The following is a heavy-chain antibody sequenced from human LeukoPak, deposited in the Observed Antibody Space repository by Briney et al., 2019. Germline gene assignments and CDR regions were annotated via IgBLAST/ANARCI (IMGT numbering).Heavy chain of an antibody. J-gene: IGHJ4*02. V-gene: IGHV4-39*01. D-gene: IGHD3-3*01. CDR1: GGSISSYY. Sequence: PSETLSLTCTVSGGSISSYYWGWIRQPPGKGLEWIGSIYYSGSTYYNPSLKSRVTISVDTSKDQFSLKLSSVTAADTAVYYCARHITIFGVVIKGGSYYFDYWGQGTLVTVSS. CDR3: ARHITIFGVVIKGGSYYFDY. CDR2: IYYSGST.